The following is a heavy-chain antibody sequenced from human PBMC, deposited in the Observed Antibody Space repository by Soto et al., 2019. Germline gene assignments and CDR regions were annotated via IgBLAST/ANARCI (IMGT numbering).Heavy chain of an antibody. CDR2: VEGSGSRT. Sequence: HPGGSLRLSCAASGFIFSNHAMSWVRQAPEKGLEWVSVVEGSGSRTYYADSVKGRFIVSRDNSKNTLYLQMNSLRAEDTAVYYCAKGDSSSSSQFDSWGRGTLVTVSS. CDR3: AKGDSSSSSQFDS. D-gene: IGHD2-2*01. CDR1: GFIFSNHA. V-gene: IGHV3-23*01. J-gene: IGHJ4*02.